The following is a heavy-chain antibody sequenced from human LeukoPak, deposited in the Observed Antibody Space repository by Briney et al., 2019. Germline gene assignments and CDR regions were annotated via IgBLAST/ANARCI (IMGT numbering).Heavy chain of an antibody. CDR2: ISGSGGST. CDR1: GFTFSSYA. Sequence: GGSLRLSCAASGFTFSSYAMHWVRQAPGKGLEWVSAISGSGGSTYYADSVKGRFTISRDNSKNTLYLQMNSLRDEDTAVYYCAKDRGPYDFWSGRFDYWGQGTLVTVSS. V-gene: IGHV3-23*01. D-gene: IGHD3-3*01. CDR3: AKDRGPYDFWSGRFDY. J-gene: IGHJ4*02.